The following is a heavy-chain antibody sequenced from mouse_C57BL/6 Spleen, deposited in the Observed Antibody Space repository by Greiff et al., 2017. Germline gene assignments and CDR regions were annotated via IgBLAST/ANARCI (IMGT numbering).Heavy chain of an antibody. J-gene: IGHJ3*01. Sequence: VQLQQPGAELVKPGASVKLSCKASGYTFTSYWMQWVKQRPGQGLEWIGEIDPSDSYTNYNQKFKGKATLTVDTSSSTAYMQLSSLTSEDSAVYYCARAEDSSGVFAYWGQGTLVTVSA. V-gene: IGHV1-50*01. CDR2: IDPSDSYT. CDR1: GYTFTSYW. D-gene: IGHD3-2*02. CDR3: ARAEDSSGVFAY.